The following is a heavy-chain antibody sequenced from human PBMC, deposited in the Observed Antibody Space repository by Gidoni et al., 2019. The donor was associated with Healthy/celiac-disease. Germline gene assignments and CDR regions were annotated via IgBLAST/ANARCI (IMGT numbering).Heavy chain of an antibody. J-gene: IGHJ4*02. D-gene: IGHD5-12*01. V-gene: IGHV2-5*02. CDR3: AHTGYSGYVYYFDY. Sequence: QITLKESGPTLVKPTQTLTLTCTFSGFSLSTSGVGVAWIRQPPGKALEWLALIYWDDDKRYRPSLKSRLTSTKDTSKNRVVLTMTNMDPVDTATYYCAHTGYSGYVYYFDYWGQGTLVTVSS. CDR1: GFSLSTSGVG. CDR2: IYWDDDK.